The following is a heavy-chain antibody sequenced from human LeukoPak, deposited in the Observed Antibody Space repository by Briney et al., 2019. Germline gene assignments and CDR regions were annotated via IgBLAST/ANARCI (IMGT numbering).Heavy chain of an antibody. V-gene: IGHV1-46*01. CDR1: GYTFTRYY. CDR3: ASLGSGSSPIIDFDY. Sequence: ASVKVSCKASGYTFTRYYMHWVRQASGQGLEWMGIIDPSGGGTSYAQKFQGRVITTRDTSTSTVYMELSSLRSEDTAVYYCASLGSGSSPIIDFDYWGQGTLVTVSS. D-gene: IGHD3-10*01. J-gene: IGHJ4*02. CDR2: IDPSGGGT.